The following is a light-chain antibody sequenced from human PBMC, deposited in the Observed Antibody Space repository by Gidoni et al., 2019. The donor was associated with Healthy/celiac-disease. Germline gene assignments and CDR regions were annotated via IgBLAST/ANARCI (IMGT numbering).Light chain of an antibody. V-gene: IGLV4-69*01. CDR3: QTWGTGIPV. CDR2: LNSDGSH. J-gene: IGLJ3*02. Sequence: QLVLPHSPSASASLGASVKLTCTLSSGHSSYAIAWHQQQPEKGPRYLMKLNSDGSHSKGDGTPDRFSGSSSGAERYLTISSLQSEDEADYYCQTWGTGIPVFGGGTKLTVL. CDR1: SGHSSYA.